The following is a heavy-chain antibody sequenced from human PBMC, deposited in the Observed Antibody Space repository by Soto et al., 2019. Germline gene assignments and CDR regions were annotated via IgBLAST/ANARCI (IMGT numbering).Heavy chain of an antibody. Sequence: XGTLALTCAVYGGSFGGYYWSGIRQPPGKGLEWIGEINHSGSTNYNPSLKSRVTISVDTSKNQFSLKLSSVTASDTAVYYCARAHRTMVRGVIGYWGQGTLVTVSS. V-gene: IGHV4-34*01. J-gene: IGHJ4*02. CDR2: INHSGST. CDR1: GGSFGGYY. CDR3: ARAHRTMVRGVIGY. D-gene: IGHD3-10*01.